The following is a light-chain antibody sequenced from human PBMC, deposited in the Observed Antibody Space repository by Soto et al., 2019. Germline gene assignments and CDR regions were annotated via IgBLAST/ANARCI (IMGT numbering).Light chain of an antibody. CDR2: GNS. Sequence: QSVLTQSPSVSGAPGQRVTISCTGSSSNIGANYDVHWYQHLPGTAPKLLIYGNSNRPSGVPDRFSGSKSGTSASLAITGLQAEDEADYYCQSYDSSLSGYVVGTGTKLTVL. J-gene: IGLJ1*01. CDR1: SSNIGANYD. V-gene: IGLV1-40*01. CDR3: QSYDSSLSGYV.